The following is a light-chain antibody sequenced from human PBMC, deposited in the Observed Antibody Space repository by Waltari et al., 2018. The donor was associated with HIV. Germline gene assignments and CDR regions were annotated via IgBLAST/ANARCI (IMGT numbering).Light chain of an antibody. Sequence: QSALTQPASVSGSPGQSLTISCTGPSSDVGGYNYVSWYQQHPGKAPNLMIYAVSNRPSGVSNRFSGSKSGNTASLTISGLQAEDEAYYYCSSYTSSRSYVFGTGTRVTV. J-gene: IGLJ1*01. CDR3: SSYTSSRSYV. CDR1: SSDVGGYNY. V-gene: IGLV2-14*03. CDR2: AVS.